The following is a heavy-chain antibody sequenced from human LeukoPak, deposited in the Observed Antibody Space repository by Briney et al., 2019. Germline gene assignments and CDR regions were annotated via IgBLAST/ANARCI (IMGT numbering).Heavy chain of an antibody. J-gene: IGHJ4*02. Sequence: GGSLRLSCTASGFTVSSNSMSWVRQAPGKGLEWVSFIYSDNTHYSDSVKGRFTISRDNSKKMLYLEMNSLRAEDTAVYYCAKEMGFKIREVMLGFFEYWGQGTLVTVSS. V-gene: IGHV3-53*01. D-gene: IGHD3-10*01. CDR2: IYSDNT. CDR3: AKEMGFKIREVMLGFFEY. CDR1: GFTVSSNS.